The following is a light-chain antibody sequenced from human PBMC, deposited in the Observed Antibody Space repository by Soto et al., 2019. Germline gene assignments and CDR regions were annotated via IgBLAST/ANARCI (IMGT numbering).Light chain of an antibody. Sequence: EIVLTQSPGTLSLSPGESATLSCRASQPIRNTYLAWYQQKPGQAPRLLISIASNRASGIPDRFSGRGSGTDFTLTISRLEPEDFAVYYCHQYGSSPITFGQGTRLEIK. CDR2: IAS. CDR1: QPIRNTY. J-gene: IGKJ5*01. CDR3: HQYGSSPIT. V-gene: IGKV3-20*01.